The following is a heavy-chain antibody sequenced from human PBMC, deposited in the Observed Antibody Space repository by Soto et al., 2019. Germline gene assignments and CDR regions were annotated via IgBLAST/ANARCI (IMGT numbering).Heavy chain of an antibody. CDR3: ATAPALGYCSSTSCYNYYGMDV. D-gene: IGHD2-2*02. J-gene: IGHJ6*02. CDR2: IKQDGSEK. V-gene: IGHV3-7*01. Sequence: PGGSLRLSCAACGFTFSSYWMSWFRQAPGKGLEWVANIKQDGSEKYYVDSVKGRFTISRDNAKNSLYLQMNSLRAEDTAVYYCATAPALGYCSSTSCYNYYGMDVWGQGTTVTVSS. CDR1: GFTFSSYW.